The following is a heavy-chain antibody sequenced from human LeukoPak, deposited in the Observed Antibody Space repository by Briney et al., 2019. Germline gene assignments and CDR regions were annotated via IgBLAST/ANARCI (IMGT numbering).Heavy chain of an antibody. V-gene: IGHV3-66*01. CDR1: GFTVGTNY. D-gene: IGHD3-22*01. CDR3: ARDGRYFDSSGYYLYD. J-gene: IGHJ4*02. CDR2: IYTGGKT. Sequence: GGSLRLSCAASGFTVGTNYMSWVRQAPGKGLEWVSVIYTGGKTYYADSVKGRFTISRDNSKNTLYLKMSSLRAEDTAVYYCARDGRYFDSSGYYLYDWGQGTLVTVSS.